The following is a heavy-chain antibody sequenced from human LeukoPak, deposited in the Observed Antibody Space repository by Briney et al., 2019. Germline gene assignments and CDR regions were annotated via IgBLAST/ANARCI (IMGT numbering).Heavy chain of an antibody. CDR3: ARDRSYGEDFDY. CDR1: GFSFSNYG. V-gene: IGHV3-33*01. Sequence: PGRSLRLSCAASGFSFSNYGMHWVRQAPGKGLERVAVIWYDGSDKYYADSVKGRFTISRDNSKNTLYLEMNSLRAEDTAVYYCARDRSYGEDFDYWGQGTLVTVSS. J-gene: IGHJ4*02. D-gene: IGHD4/OR15-4a*01. CDR2: IWYDGSDK.